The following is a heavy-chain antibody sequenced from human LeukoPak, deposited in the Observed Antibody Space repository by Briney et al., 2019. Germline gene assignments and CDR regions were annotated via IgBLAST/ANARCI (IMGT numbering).Heavy chain of an antibody. J-gene: IGHJ4*02. Sequence: PGGSLSLSSAASGFTFSSYRVHWVRQAPGKGLEWVAVISYDGSNKYYADSVKGRFTISRDNSKNTLYLQMNSLRAEDTAVYYCAIDREVATTPLRFDYWGQGTLVTVSS. CDR2: ISYDGSNK. V-gene: IGHV3-30*03. CDR1: GFTFSSYR. D-gene: IGHD5-12*01. CDR3: AIDREVATTPLRFDY.